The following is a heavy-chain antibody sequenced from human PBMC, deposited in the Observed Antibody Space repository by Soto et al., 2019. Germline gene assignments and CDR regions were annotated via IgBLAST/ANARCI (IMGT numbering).Heavy chain of an antibody. CDR2: ISSGSSTI. CDR1: GFTFSSYS. V-gene: IGHV3-48*01. D-gene: IGHD2-15*01. Sequence: PGGSLRLSCAASGFTFSSYSMNWVRQAPGKGLEWVSYISSGSSTIYYADSVKGRFTISRDNAKNSLYLQMNSLRAEDTAVYYCARGHLGYCSGGSCQPTAFDIWGQGTMVTVSS. J-gene: IGHJ3*02. CDR3: ARGHLGYCSGGSCQPTAFDI.